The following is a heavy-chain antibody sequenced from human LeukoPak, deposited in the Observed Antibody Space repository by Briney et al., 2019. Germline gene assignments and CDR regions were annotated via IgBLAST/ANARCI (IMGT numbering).Heavy chain of an antibody. CDR1: GFTFSSYS. V-gene: IGHV3-21*01. J-gene: IGHJ6*02. D-gene: IGHD6-13*01. Sequence: GGSLRLSCAASGFTFSSYSMNWVRQAPGKGLEWVSSISSSSSYIYYADSVKGRFTISRDNAKNSLYLQMNSLRAEDTAVYYCARGLRSSNFYYGMDVWGLGTTVTVSS. CDR3: ARGLRSSNFYYGMDV. CDR2: ISSSSSYI.